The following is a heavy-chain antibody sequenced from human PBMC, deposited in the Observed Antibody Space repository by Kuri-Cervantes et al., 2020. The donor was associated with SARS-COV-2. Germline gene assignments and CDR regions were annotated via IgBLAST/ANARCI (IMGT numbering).Heavy chain of an antibody. CDR1: GGSISIYY. CDR2: IKQDGSEK. D-gene: IGHD2-2*01. CDR3: ARDSPEDIVVVPAAMEPYYFDY. V-gene: IGHV3-7*01. J-gene: IGHJ4*02. Sequence: GGSLRLSGTVSGGSISIYYWSWIRQPAGKGLEWVANIKQDGSEKYYVDSVKGRFTISRDKAKNSLYLQMNSLRAEDTAVYYCARDSPEDIVVVPAAMEPYYFDYCGQGTLVTVSS.